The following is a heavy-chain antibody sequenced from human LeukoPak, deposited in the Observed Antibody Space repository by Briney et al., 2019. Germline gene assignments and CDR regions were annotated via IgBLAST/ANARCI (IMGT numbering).Heavy chain of an antibody. J-gene: IGHJ4*02. CDR1: GGSFSGYY. V-gene: IGHV4-34*03. D-gene: IGHD2-15*01. CDR2: INHSGST. CDR3: PVVVPKKGMLD. Sequence: SETLSLTCAVYGGSFSGYYWSWIRQPPGKGLEWIGEINHSGSTNYNPSLKSRVTISVDTSKNQFSLKLSSVTAADTAVYYCPVVVPKKGMLDWGQGTLVTVSS.